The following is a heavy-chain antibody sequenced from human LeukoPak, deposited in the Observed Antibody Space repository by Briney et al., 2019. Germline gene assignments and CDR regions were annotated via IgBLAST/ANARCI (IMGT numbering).Heavy chain of an antibody. J-gene: IGHJ4*02. CDR3: ATDSRDGYNRRYFDY. CDR1: GGSITSGNYY. V-gene: IGHV4-61*02. Sequence: RASETLSLTCTVSGGSITSGNYYWSWLRQPAGKGLGWIGRIYTSGSTNYNPSLKSRVTMSVDTSKNQFSLKLSSVTAADTAVYYCATDSRDGYNRRYFDYWGQGTLVTVSS. D-gene: IGHD5-24*01. CDR2: IYTSGST.